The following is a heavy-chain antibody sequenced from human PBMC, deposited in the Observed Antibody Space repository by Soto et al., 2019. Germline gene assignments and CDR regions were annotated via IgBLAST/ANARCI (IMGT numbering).Heavy chain of an antibody. D-gene: IGHD2-15*01. CDR3: ARQRYCSGGSCYLYFDY. CDR2: IYYSGST. V-gene: IGHV4-59*08. CDR1: GGSISSYY. J-gene: IGHJ4*02. Sequence: SETLSLTCTVSGGSISSYYWSWIRQPPGKGLEWIGYIYYSGSTNYNPSLKSRVTISVDTSKNQFSLKLSSVTAADTAVYYCARQRYCSGGSCYLYFDYWGQGTLVTVSS.